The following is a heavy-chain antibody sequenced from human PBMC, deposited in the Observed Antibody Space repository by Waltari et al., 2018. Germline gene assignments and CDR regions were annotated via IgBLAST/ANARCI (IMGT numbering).Heavy chain of an antibody. CDR3: ARGARRTTVTTGWWYFDL. Sequence: EVQLVESGGGLVQPGGSLRLSCAASGLTYSMYWMHGVRQAPGKGLVWVSRSNSDGSSTSYADSVKGRFTISKDNAKNTVYLQMNSLRAEDTAIYYCARGARRTTVTTGWWYFDLWGRGTLVTVSS. V-gene: IGHV3-74*01. D-gene: IGHD4-17*01. J-gene: IGHJ2*01. CDR1: GLTYSMYW. CDR2: SNSDGSST.